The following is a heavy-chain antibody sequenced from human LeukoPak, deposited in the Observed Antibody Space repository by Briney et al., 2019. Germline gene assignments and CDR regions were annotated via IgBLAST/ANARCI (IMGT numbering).Heavy chain of an antibody. CDR2: INHSGST. J-gene: IGHJ6*02. CDR3: ARRWGSGNYYGSGSYLYYYYGMDV. Sequence: PSETLSLTCAVYGGSFSGYYWSWIRQPPGKGLDWIGEINHSGSTNYNPSLKNRVTISVDTSKNQFSLKLSSVTAADTAVYYCARRWGSGNYYGSGSYLYYYYGMDVWGQGTTVTVSS. D-gene: IGHD3-10*01. V-gene: IGHV4-34*01. CDR1: GGSFSGYY.